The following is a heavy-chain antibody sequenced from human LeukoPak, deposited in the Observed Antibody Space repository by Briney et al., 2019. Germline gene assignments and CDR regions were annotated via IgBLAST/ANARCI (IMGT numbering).Heavy chain of an antibody. CDR1: GDSVSSNSAA. CDR2: TYYRSKWYN. V-gene: IGHV6-1*01. CDR3: AREGYCSSTSCPQGFGY. D-gene: IGHD2-2*01. J-gene: IGHJ4*02. Sequence: SQTLSLTCAISGDSVSSNSAAWNWIRQSPSRGLEWLGRTYYRSKWYNDYAVSVKSRITINPDTSKNQFSLQLNSVTPEDTAVYYCAREGYCSSTSCPQGFGYWGQGTLVTVSS.